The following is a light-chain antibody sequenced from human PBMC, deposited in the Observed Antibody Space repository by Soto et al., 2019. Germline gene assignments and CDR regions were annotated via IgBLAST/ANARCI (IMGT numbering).Light chain of an antibody. CDR2: GAF. Sequence: EIVMTQSPATLSVSPGERATLSCRASQSVSSNLAWYQQKPGQAPRLLIYGAFTRATGIPARFIGSGSGTEFTLTISSLQSEDFAGYYCQQYKNWPPLTFGGGTKVEIK. CDR3: QQYKNWPPLT. J-gene: IGKJ4*01. V-gene: IGKV3-15*01. CDR1: QSVSSN.